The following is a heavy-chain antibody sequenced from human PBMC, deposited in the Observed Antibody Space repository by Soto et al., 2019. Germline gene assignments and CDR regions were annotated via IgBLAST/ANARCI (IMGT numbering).Heavy chain of an antibody. V-gene: IGHV3-33*01. J-gene: IGHJ6*03. CDR3: ARDDTYYDFWSGYRSPMDV. CDR1: GFTFSSYG. Sequence: GGSLRLSCAASGFTFSSYGMHWVRQAPGKGLEWVAVIWYDGSNKYYADSVKGRFTISRDNSKNTLYLQMNSLRAEDTAVYYCARDDTYYDFWSGYRSPMDVWGKGTTVTVSS. CDR2: IWYDGSNK. D-gene: IGHD3-3*01.